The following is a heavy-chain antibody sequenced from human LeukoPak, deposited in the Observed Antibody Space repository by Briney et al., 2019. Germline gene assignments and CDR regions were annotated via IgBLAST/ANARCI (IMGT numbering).Heavy chain of an antibody. CDR2: MNPNSGNT. V-gene: IGHV1-8*03. CDR3: ARFKGYCSGGSCYRYFDY. J-gene: IGHJ4*02. Sequence: GASVKVSCKASGYTFTSYDINWVRQATGQGLEWMGWMNPNSGNTGYAQKFQGRVTITRNTSISTAYMELSSLRSEDTAVYYCARFKGYCSGGSCYRYFDYWGQGTLVTVSS. CDR1: GYTFTSYD. D-gene: IGHD2-15*01.